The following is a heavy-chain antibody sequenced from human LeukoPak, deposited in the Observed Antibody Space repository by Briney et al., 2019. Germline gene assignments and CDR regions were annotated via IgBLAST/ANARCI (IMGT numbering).Heavy chain of an antibody. CDR3: ARVQNEWQLLPGFDY. Sequence: GGSLRLSCPASEFTFTSYWRNWVRQAPGKGLVWSPLINTDGSSTAYADSVKGRFTISRDNAKNTVYLQMNSLRAEDTAVYYCARVQNEWQLLPGFDYWGQGTLVTVSS. CDR1: EFTFTSYW. D-gene: IGHD1-26*01. CDR2: INTDGSST. V-gene: IGHV3-74*01. J-gene: IGHJ4*02.